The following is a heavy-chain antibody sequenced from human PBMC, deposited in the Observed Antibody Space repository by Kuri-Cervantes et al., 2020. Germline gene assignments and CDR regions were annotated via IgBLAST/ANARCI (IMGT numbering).Heavy chain of an antibody. J-gene: IGHJ3*02. CDR2: IYYSGST. CDR1: GGSISSSSYY. V-gene: IGHV4-39*01. Sequence: ESLKISCTVSGGSISSSSYYWGWIRQPPGKGLEWIGSIYYSGSTYYNPSLKSRVTISVDTSKNQFSLKLSSVTAADTAVYYCARSIVVVITAINAFDIWGRGTMVTVSS. CDR3: ARSIVVVITAINAFDI. D-gene: IGHD2-15*01.